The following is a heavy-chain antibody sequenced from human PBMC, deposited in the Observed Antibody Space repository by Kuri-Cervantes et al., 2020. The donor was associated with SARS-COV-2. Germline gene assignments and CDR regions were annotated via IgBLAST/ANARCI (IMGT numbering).Heavy chain of an antibody. CDR1: GYTFISYG. V-gene: IGHV1-69*13. J-gene: IGHJ4*02. CDR3: ARVSLGTVVGEENYYFDY. D-gene: IGHD1-26*01. Sequence: SVKVSCKASGYTFISYGISWVRQAPGQGLEWMGGIIPTFGTANYAQRFRGRVTITADESTSTAYMELNSLRSDDTAVYYCARVSLGTVVGEENYYFDYWGQGTLVTVSS. CDR2: IIPTFGTA.